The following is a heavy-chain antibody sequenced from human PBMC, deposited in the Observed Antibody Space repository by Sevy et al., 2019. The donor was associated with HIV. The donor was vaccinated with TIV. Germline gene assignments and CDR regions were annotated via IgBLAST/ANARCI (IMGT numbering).Heavy chain of an antibody. V-gene: IGHV3-53*01. J-gene: IGHJ5*02. CDR2: IYSGGST. D-gene: IGHD4-17*01. Sequence: GGSLRLSCAASGFTVSSNYMSWVRQAPGKGLEWVSVIYSGGSTYYADSVKGRFTISRDNSKNTLYLQMNSLRAEDTAVYYCARDCAYGDYALDPWGPGTLVTVSS. CDR3: ARDCAYGDYALDP. CDR1: GFTVSSNY.